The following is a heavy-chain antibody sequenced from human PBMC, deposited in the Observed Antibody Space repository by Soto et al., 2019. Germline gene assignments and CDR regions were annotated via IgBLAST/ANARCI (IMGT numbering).Heavy chain of an antibody. V-gene: IGHV3-23*01. CDR3: ARKEEDDHVWGKSPLD. Sequence: GGSLRLSCAASGFTFHNYAMSWVRQAPGKGLEWVSSINGPGDDTYYADSVKGRFTISRDNSKNTLYLQMNSLRAEDTALYYCARKEEDDHVWGKSPLDWGHGTLVTCSS. D-gene: IGHD3-16*01. J-gene: IGHJ4*03. CDR1: GFTFHNYA. CDR2: INGPGDDT.